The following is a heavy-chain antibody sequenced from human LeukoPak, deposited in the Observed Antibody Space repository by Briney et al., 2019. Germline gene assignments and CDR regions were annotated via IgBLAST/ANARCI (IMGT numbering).Heavy chain of an antibody. Sequence: GGSLRLSCGASGFTFSFYWRTWVRQAPGKGLEWVANIKQDGSEKYYLESVKGRFTISRDNARNSLYLQMNSLRAEDTAVYYCARGKEKSGSWDGFDLWGQGTMVTVSS. V-gene: IGHV3-7*01. CDR2: IKQDGSEK. D-gene: IGHD5-12*01. CDR3: ARGKEKSGSWDGFDL. J-gene: IGHJ3*01. CDR1: GFTFSFYW.